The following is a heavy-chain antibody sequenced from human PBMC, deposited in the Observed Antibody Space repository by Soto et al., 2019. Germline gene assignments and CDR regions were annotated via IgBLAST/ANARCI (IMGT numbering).Heavy chain of an antibody. J-gene: IGHJ6*02. Sequence: EVQLVDSGGDLVQPGGSLRLSCAASGFTFNSYWMSWVRQAPGKGLEWVANIKEDGSERYYVDSVKGRFIISRDNAKNSLYLQMEGLRVEDTAVYYCTRGPPGGYGMDVWGQGTTVTVSS. CDR1: GFTFNSYW. V-gene: IGHV3-7*03. D-gene: IGHD3-16*01. CDR2: IKEDGSER. CDR3: TRGPPGGYGMDV.